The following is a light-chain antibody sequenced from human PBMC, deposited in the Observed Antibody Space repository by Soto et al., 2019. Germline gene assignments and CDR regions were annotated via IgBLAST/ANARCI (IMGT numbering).Light chain of an antibody. CDR1: QGVDSQY. CDR3: PAQCTLSP. V-gene: IGKV3-20*01. J-gene: IGKJ4*02. Sequence: IVFTDSPDSLCLSPHERDTLYCRAIQGVDSQYLAWFQQKPGQAPRLLIYGAFSRATGIPDGFSGSGSVTDFILTISRLDLFVFVLYCRPAQCTLSPFG. CDR2: GAF.